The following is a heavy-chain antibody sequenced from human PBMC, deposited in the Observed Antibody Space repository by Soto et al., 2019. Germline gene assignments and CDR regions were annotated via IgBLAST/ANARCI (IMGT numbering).Heavy chain of an antibody. D-gene: IGHD6-19*01. J-gene: IGHJ4*02. CDR3: STWGRNGWYTGFF. CDR2: MNPNSGRT. Sequence: QVQLVQSGAEVRKPGASVKVSCKTSGYTFTDYDINWVRQAPGQGLEWVGRMNPNSGRTDYAQKLEGRASMTRDLSISTAYMELSSLGYDDTAVYFCSTWGRNGWYTGFFWGQGTVVTVPS. CDR1: GYTFTDYD. V-gene: IGHV1-8*02.